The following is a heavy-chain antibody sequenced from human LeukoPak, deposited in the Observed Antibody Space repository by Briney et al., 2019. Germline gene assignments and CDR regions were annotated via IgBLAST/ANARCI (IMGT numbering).Heavy chain of an antibody. V-gene: IGHV4-59*01. CDR1: GGSISNYY. CDR3: ARETSQKGAHYMDV. CDR2: IYYSGST. J-gene: IGHJ6*03. Sequence: SETLSLTCTVSGGSISNYYWSWIRQPPGKGLEWIGYIYYSGSTKYNPSLKSRVTISVDTSKNQFSLKLSSVTAADTAVYYCARETSQKGAHYMDVWGKGTTVTISS. D-gene: IGHD3-16*01.